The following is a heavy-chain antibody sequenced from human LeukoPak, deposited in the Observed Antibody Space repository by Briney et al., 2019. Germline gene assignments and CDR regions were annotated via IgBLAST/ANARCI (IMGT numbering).Heavy chain of an antibody. Sequence: KASETLSLTCTVSGGSISSSSYYWGWIRQPRGKGVEWIESIYYSGSTYYNPSLKSRVTISVDTSKNQFSLKLSSVTAADTAVYYCARHSGPKVQEYSGSLDAFDIWGQGTMVTVSS. CDR1: GGSISSSSYY. V-gene: IGHV4-39*01. J-gene: IGHJ3*02. CDR2: IYYSGST. CDR3: ARHSGPKVQEYSGSLDAFDI. D-gene: IGHD1-26*01.